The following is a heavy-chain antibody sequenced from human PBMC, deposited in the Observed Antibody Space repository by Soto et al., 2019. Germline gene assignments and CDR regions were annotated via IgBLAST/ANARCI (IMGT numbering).Heavy chain of an antibody. CDR2: ISAYNGNT. V-gene: IGHV1-18*01. CDR1: VYTFTSYG. J-gene: IGHJ4*02. CDR3: ARDIAVAGTGDY. D-gene: IGHD6-19*01. Sequence: GXSVKVSCEASVYTFTSYGISWVRQAPGQGLEWMGWISAYNGNTNYAQKLQGRVTMTTDTSTSTAYMELRSLRSDDTAVYYCARDIAVAGTGDYWGQGTLVTVSS.